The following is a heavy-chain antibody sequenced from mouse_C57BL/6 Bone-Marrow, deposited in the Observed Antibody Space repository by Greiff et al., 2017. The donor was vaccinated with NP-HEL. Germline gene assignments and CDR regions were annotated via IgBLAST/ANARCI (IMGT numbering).Heavy chain of an antibody. CDR1: GYTFSSYW. CDR3: ARCDDYGAMDY. V-gene: IGHV1-55*01. CDR2: IYPGSGST. J-gene: IGHJ4*01. Sequence: QVQLQQPGAELVKPGASVKMSCKASGYTFSSYWITWVKQRPGQGLEWIGDIYPGSGSTNYNEKFTSKATLTVDTSSSTAYMQLSSLTSEDSAVYYCARCDDYGAMDYWGQGTSVTVSS. D-gene: IGHD2-4*01.